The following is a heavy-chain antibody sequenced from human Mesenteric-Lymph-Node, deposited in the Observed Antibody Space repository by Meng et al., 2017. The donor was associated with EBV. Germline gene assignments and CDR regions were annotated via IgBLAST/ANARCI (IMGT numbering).Heavy chain of an antibody. Sequence: PRQREGSGLATPSPTPALSVGASGAAVSIRSYYCGCMRRPPGRGLEWSMHIYYSRRTNSYPSLKRRVSISLDTSKNQFSVNLSPMTAADTAAYYCVRGAAVGPRYFDSWGQGALVTASS. D-gene: IGHD2-15*01. CDR3: VRGAAVGPRYFDS. CDR2: IYYSRRT. CDR1: GAAVSIRSYY. J-gene: IGHJ4*02. V-gene: IGHV4-61*01.